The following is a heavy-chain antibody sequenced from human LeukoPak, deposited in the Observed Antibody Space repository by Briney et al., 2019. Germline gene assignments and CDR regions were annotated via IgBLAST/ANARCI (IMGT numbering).Heavy chain of an antibody. CDR3: ARGSGSSAWLIDY. Sequence: GGSLRLSCAASGFSFSSHSMNWVRQAPGEGLEWVPIITSSSTYIDYADSVRGRFTISRDDAKNSLFLQMNSLRAEDTALYYCARGSGSSAWLIDYWGQGALVTVSS. CDR1: GFSFSSHS. CDR2: ITSSSTYI. D-gene: IGHD1-26*01. J-gene: IGHJ4*02. V-gene: IGHV3-21*01.